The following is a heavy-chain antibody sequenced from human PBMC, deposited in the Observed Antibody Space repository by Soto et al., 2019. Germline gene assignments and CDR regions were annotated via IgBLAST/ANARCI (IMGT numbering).Heavy chain of an antibody. D-gene: IGHD5-18*01. CDR1: GYSFTNYW. CDR3: ARSYIAGYNHGYDAFDI. V-gene: IGHV5-51*01. J-gene: IGHJ3*02. Sequence: EVQLVQSGAEVKKPGESLKISCKGSGYSFTNYWIGWVRQMPGKGLEWMGIIYPGDSDTRHSPSFQGQVTVSADKSISTAYLQWSSLKASDTAMYYCARSYIAGYNHGYDAFDIWGQGTMLTVSS. CDR2: IYPGDSDT.